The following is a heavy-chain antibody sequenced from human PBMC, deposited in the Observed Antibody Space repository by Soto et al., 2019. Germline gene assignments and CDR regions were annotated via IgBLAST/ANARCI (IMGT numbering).Heavy chain of an antibody. Sequence: GGSLRLSCEGSGFSFSNYGIHWVRQAPGKGLEWVAVISHDGNSHHLADSVRGRFTISRDNSKNTVFLHMTSLRREDSAVYHCVKAQERSAQYFAVVITAFDFWDQGTMVTV. CDR2: ISHDGNSH. J-gene: IGHJ3*01. V-gene: IGHV3-30*18. D-gene: IGHD3-22*01. CDR3: VKAQERSAQYFAVVITAFDF. CDR1: GFSFSNYG.